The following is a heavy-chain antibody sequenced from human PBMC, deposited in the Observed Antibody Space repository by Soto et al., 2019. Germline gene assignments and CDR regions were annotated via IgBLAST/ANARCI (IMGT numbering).Heavy chain of an antibody. CDR3: ANRAYYYDSSGYYSDFDY. J-gene: IGHJ4*02. D-gene: IGHD3-22*01. CDR2: ISYDGSNK. V-gene: IGHV3-30-3*01. CDR1: GFTFSSYA. Sequence: GGSLRLSCAASGFTFSSYAMHWVRQAPGKGLEWVAVISYDGSNKYYADSVKGRFTISRDNSKNTLYLQMNSLRAEDTAVYYCANRAYYYDSSGYYSDFDYWGQGTLVTVSS.